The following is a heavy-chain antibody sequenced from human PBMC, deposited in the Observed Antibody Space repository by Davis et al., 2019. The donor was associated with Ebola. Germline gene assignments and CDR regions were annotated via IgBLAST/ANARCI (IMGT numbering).Heavy chain of an antibody. J-gene: IGHJ6*02. CDR1: GFTFSSYW. CDR3: ARDGGVPAAYYYYGMDV. Sequence: GESLKVSCAASGFTFSSYWMSWVRQAPGKGLEWVSVIYSGGSTYYADSVKGRFTISRDNSKNTLYLQMNSLRAEDTAVYYCARDGGVPAAYYYYGMDVWGQGTTVTVSS. V-gene: IGHV3-66*01. D-gene: IGHD2-2*01. CDR2: IYSGGST.